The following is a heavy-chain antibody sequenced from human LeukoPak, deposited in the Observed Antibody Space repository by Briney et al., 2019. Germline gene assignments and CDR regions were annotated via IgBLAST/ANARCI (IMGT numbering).Heavy chain of an antibody. V-gene: IGHV1-24*01. D-gene: IGHD3-22*01. Sequence: APVKVSCKVSGQTLRELAMHWVRLAPEKGLEWMGGFDPGNGETSFAQKFQGRVSMTEDTSTDTAYMELSSLRSEDTALYFCATGGRTDDIGYYFAHRFFRHWGQGTQVTVSS. CDR2: FDPGNGET. CDR1: GQTLRELA. CDR3: ATGGRTDDIGYYFAHRFFRH. J-gene: IGHJ1*01.